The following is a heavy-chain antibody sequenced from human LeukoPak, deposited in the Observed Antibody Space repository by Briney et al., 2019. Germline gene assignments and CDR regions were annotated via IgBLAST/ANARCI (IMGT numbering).Heavy chain of an antibody. J-gene: IGHJ4*02. D-gene: IGHD3-10*01. V-gene: IGHV4-59*08. CDR1: GGSITSYY. CDR2: IYYSGST. CDR3: ARHGETYYSGSGSYPAPYYFDS. Sequence: PSETLSLTCTVSGGSITSYYWSWIRQPPGKGLEWIGYIYYSGSTSYNPSLKSRITISVDTSKNQFSLKLSSVTAADTAVFYCARHGETYYSGSGSYPAPYYFDSWGQGTLVTVSS.